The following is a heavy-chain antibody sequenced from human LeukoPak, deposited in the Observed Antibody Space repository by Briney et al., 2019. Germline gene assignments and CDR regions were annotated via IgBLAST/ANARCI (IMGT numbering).Heavy chain of an antibody. CDR2: INPNSGGT. D-gene: IGHD2-21*02. J-gene: IGHJ5*02. V-gene: IGHV1-2*02. CDR1: EYTFTGYY. Sequence: ASVKVSCKASEYTFTGYYMHWVRQAPGQGLEWMGWINPNSGGTNYAQKFQGRVTMTRDTSISTAYMELSRLRSDDTAVYYCARTDGIGVVTGSVAVFDPWGQGTLVTVSS. CDR3: ARTDGIGVVTGSVAVFDP.